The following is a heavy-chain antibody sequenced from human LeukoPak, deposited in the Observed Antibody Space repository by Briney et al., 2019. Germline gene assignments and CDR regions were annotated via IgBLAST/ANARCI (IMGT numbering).Heavy chain of an antibody. Sequence: GRSLRLSCAATGFTSKDYGMHWVRQPPGKGLEWVSSINWNGGGTDYADSVKGRFTISRDNAKNSLYLQLSSLRPEDTALYYCAKHMRATNTYSFFGLDVWGQGTTVTVSS. CDR3: AKHMRATNTYSFFGLDV. D-gene: IGHD1-26*01. CDR1: GFTSKDYG. J-gene: IGHJ6*02. V-gene: IGHV3-9*02. CDR2: INWNGGGT.